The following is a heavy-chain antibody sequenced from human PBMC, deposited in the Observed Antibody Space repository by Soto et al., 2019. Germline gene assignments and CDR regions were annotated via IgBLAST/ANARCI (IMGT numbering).Heavy chain of an antibody. CDR2: IYYSGST. Sequence: SETLSLTCTVSGGSISSYYWSWIRQPPGKGLEWIGYIYYSGSTNYNPSIKSRVTISVDTSKNQFSLKLSSVTAADTAVYYCARSHYGDYPDYWGQGTLVTVSS. D-gene: IGHD4-17*01. CDR1: GGSISSYY. V-gene: IGHV4-59*01. J-gene: IGHJ4*02. CDR3: ARSHYGDYPDY.